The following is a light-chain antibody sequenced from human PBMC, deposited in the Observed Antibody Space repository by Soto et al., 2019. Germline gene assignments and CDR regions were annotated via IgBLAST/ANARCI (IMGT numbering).Light chain of an antibody. CDR3: SSYTSSSILV. CDR2: EVS. Sequence: QSVLTQPASVSGSPGQSITISCTGTSSDVGGYNYVSWYQQHPGKAPKPMIYEVSDRPSGVSNRFSGSKSGNTASLTISGLQAEDEADYYCSSYTSSSILVFGTGTKVTVL. J-gene: IGLJ1*01. V-gene: IGLV2-14*01. CDR1: SSDVGGYNY.